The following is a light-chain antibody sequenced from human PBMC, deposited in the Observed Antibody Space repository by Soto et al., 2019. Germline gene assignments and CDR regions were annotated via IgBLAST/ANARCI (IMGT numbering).Light chain of an antibody. V-gene: IGKV3-20*01. J-gene: IGKJ2*03. CDR1: QSVRSNF. Sequence: TVLTQSPGTLSLSPGERATLSCRASQSVRSNFLAWYQQQPGQARRLLIFGASSRASDIPDRFSGSGSGTDFTLTISRLEPEDSAFYFCHQYGYGADSFGQGTKLEIK. CDR3: HQYGYGADS. CDR2: GAS.